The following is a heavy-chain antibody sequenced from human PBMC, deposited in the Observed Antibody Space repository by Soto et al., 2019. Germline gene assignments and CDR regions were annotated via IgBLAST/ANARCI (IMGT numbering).Heavy chain of an antibody. CDR3: ARGKGIAAAGNEYFQH. Sequence: QVQLVQSGAEVKKPGSSVKVSCKASGGTFSSYTISWVRQAPGQGLEWMGRIIPILGIANYAQKFQGRVTITADKSTSTAYMERSSLRSEDTAVYYCARGKGIAAAGNEYFQHWGQGTLVIVSS. J-gene: IGHJ1*01. CDR2: IIPILGIA. CDR1: GGTFSSYT. D-gene: IGHD6-13*01. V-gene: IGHV1-69*02.